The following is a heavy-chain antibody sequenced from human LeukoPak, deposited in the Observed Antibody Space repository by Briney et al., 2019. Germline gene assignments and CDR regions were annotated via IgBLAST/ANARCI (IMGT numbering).Heavy chain of an antibody. CDR3: ARGPQFGDDAFDI. J-gene: IGHJ3*02. D-gene: IGHD3-16*01. CDR1: GFAFSSYG. CDR2: IRYDGSNK. V-gene: IGHV3-30*02. Sequence: GGSLRLSCAASGFAFSSYGMHWVRQAPGKGLEWVAFIRYDGSNKYYADSVKGRFTISRDNSKNTLYLHVNSLRPEDTAVYYCARGPQFGDDAFDIWGQGTMVTVSS.